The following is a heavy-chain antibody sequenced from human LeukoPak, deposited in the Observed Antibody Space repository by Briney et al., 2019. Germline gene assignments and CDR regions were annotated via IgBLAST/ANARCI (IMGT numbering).Heavy chain of an antibody. CDR2: INHSGST. Sequence: SETLSLTCAVHGGSFSGYYWSWIRQPPGKGLEWIGEINHSGSTNYNPSLKSRVTISVDTSKNQFSLKLSSVTAADTAVYYCARAYDYEFDYWGQGTLVTVSS. CDR1: GGSFSGYY. CDR3: ARAYDYEFDY. D-gene: IGHD3-22*01. V-gene: IGHV4-34*01. J-gene: IGHJ4*02.